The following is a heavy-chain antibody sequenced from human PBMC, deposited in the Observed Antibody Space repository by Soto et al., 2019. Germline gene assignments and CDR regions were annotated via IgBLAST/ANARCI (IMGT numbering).Heavy chain of an antibody. Sequence: ASVKVSCKASGYTFTSYAMHWVRQAPGQRLEWMGWINAGNGNTKYSQKFQGRVTITRDTSASTAYMELSSLRSEDTAVYYCARDFRTVTTGPDAFDIWGQGTMVTVSS. CDR2: INAGNGNT. CDR1: GYTFTSYA. D-gene: IGHD4-17*01. CDR3: ARDFRTVTTGPDAFDI. J-gene: IGHJ3*02. V-gene: IGHV1-3*01.